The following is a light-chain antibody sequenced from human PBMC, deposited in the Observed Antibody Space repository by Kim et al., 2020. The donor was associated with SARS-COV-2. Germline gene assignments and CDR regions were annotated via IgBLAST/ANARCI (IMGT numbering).Light chain of an antibody. CDR1: SSDVVSYNL. J-gene: IGLJ2*01. Sequence: PGHSITISCTGTSSDVVSYNLVSWYQQHPGKAPKLMIYEVSKRPSGVSNRFSVSKSGNTASLTISGLQAEDEADYYCCSYAGRDVVFGGGTQLTVL. CDR3: CSYAGRDVV. V-gene: IGLV2-23*02. CDR2: EVS.